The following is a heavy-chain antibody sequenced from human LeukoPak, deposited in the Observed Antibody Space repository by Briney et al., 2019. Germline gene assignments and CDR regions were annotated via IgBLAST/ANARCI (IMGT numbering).Heavy chain of an antibody. V-gene: IGHV4-59*08. CDR1: GGSISSYY. D-gene: IGHD3-10*01. Sequence: PSGTLSLTCTVSGGSISSYYWSWIRQPPGKGLEWIGYIYYSGSTNYNPSLKSRVTISVDTSKNQFSLKLSSVTAADTAVYYCARSSPLWFAPNGERGAFDIWGQGTMVTVSS. CDR3: ARSSPLWFAPNGERGAFDI. J-gene: IGHJ3*02. CDR2: IYYSGST.